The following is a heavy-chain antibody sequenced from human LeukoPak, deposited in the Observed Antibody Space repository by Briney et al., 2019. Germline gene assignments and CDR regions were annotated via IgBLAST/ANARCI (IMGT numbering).Heavy chain of an antibody. CDR1: GGSFSGYC. D-gene: IGHD2-15*01. CDR3: ASHLYCSGGSCLDY. V-gene: IGHV4-34*01. CDR2: INHSGST. J-gene: IGHJ4*02. Sequence: SETLSLTCAVYGGSFSGYCWSWIRQPPGKGLEWIGEINHSGSTNYNPSLKSRVTISVDTSKNQFSLKLSSVTAADTAVYYCASHLYCSGGSCLDYWGQGTLVTVSS.